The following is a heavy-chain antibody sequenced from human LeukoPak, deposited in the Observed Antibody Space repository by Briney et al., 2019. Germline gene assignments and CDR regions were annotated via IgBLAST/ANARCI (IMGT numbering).Heavy chain of an antibody. D-gene: IGHD6-19*01. J-gene: IGHJ2*01. V-gene: IGHV1-69*04. CDR1: GGTFSSYA. CDR2: IIPILGIA. CDR3: AIAVAGRSNLWYFDL. Sequence: GASVKVSCKASGGTFSSYAISWVRQAPGQGLEWMGRIIPILGIANYAQKFQGRVTITADKSTSTAYMELSSLRSEDTAVYYCAIAVAGRSNLWYFDLWGRGTLVTVSS.